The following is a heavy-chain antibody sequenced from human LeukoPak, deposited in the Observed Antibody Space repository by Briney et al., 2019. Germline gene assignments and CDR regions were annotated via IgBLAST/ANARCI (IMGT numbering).Heavy chain of an antibody. CDR3: ARDSSLSPYYYYGMDV. D-gene: IGHD3-10*01. CDR2: IYYSGST. J-gene: IGHJ6*02. V-gene: IGHV4-31*03. Sequence: SETLSLTCTVSGGSISSGGYYWSWIRQHPGKGLEWIGYIYYSGSTYYNPSLESRVTISVDTSKNQFSLKLSSVTAADTAVYYCARDSSLSPYYYYGMDVWGQGTTVTVSS. CDR1: GGSISSGGYY.